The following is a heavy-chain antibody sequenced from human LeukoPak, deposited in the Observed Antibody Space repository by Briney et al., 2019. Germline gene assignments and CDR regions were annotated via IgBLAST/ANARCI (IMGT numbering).Heavy chain of an antibody. V-gene: IGHV4-59*01. Sequence: SETLSLTCTVSGGSISSYYWSWIRQPPGKGLEWIGYIYYSGSTNYNPSLKSRVTISVGTSKNQFSLKLSSVTAADTAVYYCARDRRTEQWLVEEYYFDYWAKETLVTVS. CDR2: IYYSGST. D-gene: IGHD6-19*01. J-gene: IGHJ4*02. CDR1: GGSISSYY. CDR3: ARDRRTEQWLVEEYYFDY.